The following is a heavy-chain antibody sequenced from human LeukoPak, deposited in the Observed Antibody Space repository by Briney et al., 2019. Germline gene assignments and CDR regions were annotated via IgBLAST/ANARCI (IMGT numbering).Heavy chain of an antibody. D-gene: IGHD3-3*02. CDR3: AALARDY. CDR1: GFIVSSNY. Sequence: PGGSLRLSCAASGFIVSSNYMTWVRQAPGEGLEWVSVIHNDGSTYYTDSVKGRFTISRDNPKNTLYLQMNSLRVEDTAVYYCAALARDYWGQGTLVTVSS. J-gene: IGHJ4*02. V-gene: IGHV3-53*01. CDR2: IHNDGST.